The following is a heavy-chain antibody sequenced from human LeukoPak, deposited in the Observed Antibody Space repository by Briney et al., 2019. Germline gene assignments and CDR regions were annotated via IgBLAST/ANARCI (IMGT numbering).Heavy chain of an antibody. D-gene: IGHD2-21*01. Sequence: GGSLRLSCAASGFTFSSYAMHWVRQAPGKGLEWVAVISYDGSNKYYADSVKGRFTISRDNSKNTLYLQMNSLRAEDTAVYYCARDSAVVVIANYGFDIWGQGTMVTVSS. CDR3: ARDSAVVVIANYGFDI. CDR1: GFTFSSYA. V-gene: IGHV3-30-3*01. CDR2: ISYDGSNK. J-gene: IGHJ3*02.